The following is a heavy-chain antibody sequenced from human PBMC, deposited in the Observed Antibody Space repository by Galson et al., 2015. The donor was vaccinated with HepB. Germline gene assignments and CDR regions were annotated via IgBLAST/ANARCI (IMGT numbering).Heavy chain of an antibody. J-gene: IGHJ3*02. CDR1: GFTVSSNY. CDR3: ARGYYCSSTSCFGLDAFDI. CDR2: IYSGGST. D-gene: IGHD2-2*01. Sequence: SLRLSCAASGFTVSSNYVSWVRQAPGKGLEWVSVIYSGGSTYYADSVKGRFTISRDNSKNTLYLQMNRLRADDTAVYYCARGYYCSSTSCFGLDAFDIWGQGTMVTVAS. V-gene: IGHV3-53*01.